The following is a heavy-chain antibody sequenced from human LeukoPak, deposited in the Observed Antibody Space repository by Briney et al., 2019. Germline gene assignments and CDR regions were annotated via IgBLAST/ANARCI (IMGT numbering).Heavy chain of an antibody. J-gene: IGHJ4*02. CDR3: AKTVNYDILTGRPLLYFVY. CDR2: ISGSGGST. Sequence: PGGSLRLSCAASGFTFSSYAMSWVRQAPGKGLEWVSAISGSGGSTYYADSVKGRFTISRDNSKNTLYLQMNSLRAEDTAVYYCAKTVNYDILTGRPLLYFVYWGQGTLVTVSS. V-gene: IGHV3-23*01. CDR1: GFTFSSYA. D-gene: IGHD3-9*01.